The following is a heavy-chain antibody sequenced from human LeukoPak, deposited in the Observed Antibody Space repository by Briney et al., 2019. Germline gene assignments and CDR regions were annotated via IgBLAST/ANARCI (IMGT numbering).Heavy chain of an antibody. CDR1: GGSIRSYY. CDR3: ARDSTALYGGGYYYYGMDV. J-gene: IGHJ6*02. V-gene: IGHV4-59*01. Sequence: SETLSLTCTVSGGSIRSYYWTWIRQPPGKGLEWIGYIYYSGSTNYNPPLKSRVTISVDTSKNQFSLKLSSVTAADTAVYYCARDSTALYGGGYYYYGMDVWGQGTTVTVSS. CDR2: IYYSGST. D-gene: IGHD1-26*01.